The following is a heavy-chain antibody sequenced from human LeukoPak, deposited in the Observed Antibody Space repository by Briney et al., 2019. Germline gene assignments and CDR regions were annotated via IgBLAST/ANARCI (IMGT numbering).Heavy chain of an antibody. Sequence: GGSLRLSCAASGFTFSSYTMSWVRQAPGKGLEWVSTITGTGGTTYYADSVKGRFTISRDNSMDTLYLQMNSLRAEDTAVYYCAKRGYYYDSSAYYYFDYWGQGTLVTVSS. J-gene: IGHJ4*02. CDR3: AKRGYYYDSSAYYYFDY. CDR2: ITGTGGTT. CDR1: GFTFSSYT. V-gene: IGHV3-23*01. D-gene: IGHD3-22*01.